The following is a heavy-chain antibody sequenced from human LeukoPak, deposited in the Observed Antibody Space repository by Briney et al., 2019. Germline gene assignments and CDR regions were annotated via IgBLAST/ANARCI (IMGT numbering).Heavy chain of an antibody. J-gene: IGHJ3*02. CDR3: AESTGLWSNFDAFDI. Sequence: SETLSLTCAVYGGSFSGYYWSWIRQPPGKGLEWIGEINHSGSTNYNPSLKSRVTISVDTSKNQFSLKLSSVTAADTAVYYCAESTGLWSNFDAFDIWGQGTMVTVSS. CDR1: GGSFSGYY. D-gene: IGHD5-18*01. CDR2: INHSGST. V-gene: IGHV4-34*01.